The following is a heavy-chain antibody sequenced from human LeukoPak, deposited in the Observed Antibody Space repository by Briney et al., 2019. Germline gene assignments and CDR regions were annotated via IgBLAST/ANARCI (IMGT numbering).Heavy chain of an antibody. V-gene: IGHV4-34*01. D-gene: IGHD5-12*01. CDR1: GGSLSGYY. J-gene: IGHJ6*02. CDR2: VNQSGGT. CDR3: ARGRPGYSGYDLGVFYYYYYGMDV. Sequence: SETLSLTCAVYGGSLSGYYWSWIRQPPGKGLEWIGEVNQSGGTKNNPSLKSRVIISRDTSKNQFSLKLSSVTAADTAVYYCARGRPGYSGYDLGVFYYYYYGMDVWGQGTTVTVSS.